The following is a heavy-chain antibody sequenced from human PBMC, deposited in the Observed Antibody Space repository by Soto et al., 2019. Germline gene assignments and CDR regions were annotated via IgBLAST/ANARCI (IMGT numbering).Heavy chain of an antibody. CDR3: ARARYYDIFTGYYSNAEYFQH. D-gene: IGHD3-9*01. CDR1: GGSISSYY. CDR2: IYYSGST. V-gene: IGHV4-59*01. J-gene: IGHJ1*01. Sequence: LSLTCTVSGGSISSYYWSWIRQPPGKGLEWIGYIYYSGSTNYNPSLKSRVTISVDTSKNQFSLKLSSVTAADTAVYYCARARYYDIFTGYYSNAEYFQHWGQGTLVNVSS.